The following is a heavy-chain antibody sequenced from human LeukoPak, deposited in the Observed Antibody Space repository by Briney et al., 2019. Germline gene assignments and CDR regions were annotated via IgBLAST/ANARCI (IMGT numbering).Heavy chain of an antibody. CDR3: ARDPLPTYYYGSGSYPDYFDY. CDR2: ISAYSGNT. J-gene: IGHJ4*02. V-gene: IGHV1-18*04. CDR1: GYTFSSYG. D-gene: IGHD3-10*01. Sequence: GASVKVSCKASGYTFSSYGISWVRQAPGQGLEWMGWISAYSGNTNYAQKFQGRVTMTTETSTSTAYMELRSLRSDDTAVYYCARDPLPTYYYGSGSYPDYFDYWGQGTLVTVSS.